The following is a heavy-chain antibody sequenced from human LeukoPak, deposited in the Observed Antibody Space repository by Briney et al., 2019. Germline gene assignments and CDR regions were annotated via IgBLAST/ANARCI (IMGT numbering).Heavy chain of an antibody. CDR1: GFTVSSNY. D-gene: IGHD2-15*01. CDR3: ASEVEALLDH. V-gene: IGHV3-53*01. Sequence: GGSLRLSCAASGFTVSSNYMSWVRQAPGKGLEWVSVIYSGGSTYYADSVKGRFTMSRDNANNMVYLQMNSLRQEDTALYYCASEVEALLDHWGQGTLVTVSS. CDR2: IYSGGST. J-gene: IGHJ4*02.